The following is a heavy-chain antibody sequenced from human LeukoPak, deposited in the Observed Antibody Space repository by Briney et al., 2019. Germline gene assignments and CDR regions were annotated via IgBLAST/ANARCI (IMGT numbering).Heavy chain of an antibody. V-gene: IGHV1-18*04. CDR2: ISADNGNT. CDR1: GFTFKNCG. Sequence: GASVKVSCKASGFTFKNCGFSWVRQAPGQGLQWTGWISADNGNTKYAQNLQGRVIMTTDRSTGTAYVELTSLRSDDTAVYYCARDRRGYSAYDGEGFDYWGQGALVTVSS. J-gene: IGHJ4*02. D-gene: IGHD5-12*01. CDR3: ARDRRGYSAYDGEGFDY.